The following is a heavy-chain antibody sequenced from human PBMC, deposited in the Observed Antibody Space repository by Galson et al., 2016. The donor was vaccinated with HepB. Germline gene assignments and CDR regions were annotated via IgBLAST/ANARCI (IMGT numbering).Heavy chain of an antibody. D-gene: IGHD3-3*01. CDR3: ARGPRVARDFWNDFWFDL. J-gene: IGHJ5*02. Sequence: SVKVSCKASGGTFITYSISWVRQAPGQGLEWMGRIMPIFGTANYAQKFQDRVIFTADESTNTAYMELNSLRVEDTGVFYCARGPRVARDFWNDFWFDLWGQGTLVTVSS. CDR2: IMPIFGTA. CDR1: GGTFITYS. V-gene: IGHV1-69*13.